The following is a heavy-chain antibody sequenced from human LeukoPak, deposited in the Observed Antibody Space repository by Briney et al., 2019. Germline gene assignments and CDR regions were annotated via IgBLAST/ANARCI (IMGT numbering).Heavy chain of an antibody. D-gene: IGHD4-17*01. Sequence: GGSLRLPCAASAFTFSSYAMSWVRQAPGKGLEWVSASAGADSTYYADSVQGRFTISRDNSKNTLYLQMSGLRAEDTAVYFCARGAYGDYDSWGQGTLVTVSS. J-gene: IGHJ5*01. CDR3: ARGAYGDYDS. V-gene: IGHV3-23*01. CDR1: AFTFSSYA. CDR2: SAGADST.